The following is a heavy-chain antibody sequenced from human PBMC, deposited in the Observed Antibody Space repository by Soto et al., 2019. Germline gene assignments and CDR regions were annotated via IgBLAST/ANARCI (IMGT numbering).Heavy chain of an antibody. D-gene: IGHD3-16*02. CDR3: ARVVMITFGGVIVDGMDV. CDR2: IIPIFGTA. J-gene: IGHJ6*02. Sequence: SVKVSCKASGGTFSSYAISWVRQAPGQGLEWMVGIIPIFGTANYAQKFQGRVTITADKSTSTAYMELSSLRSEDTAVYYCARVVMITFGGVIVDGMDVWGQGTTVTVSS. CDR1: GGTFSSYA. V-gene: IGHV1-69*06.